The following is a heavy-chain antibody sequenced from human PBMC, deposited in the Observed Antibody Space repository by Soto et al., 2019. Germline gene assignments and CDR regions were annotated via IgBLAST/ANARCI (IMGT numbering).Heavy chain of an antibody. V-gene: IGHV3-30*18. CDR1: GFTFSSYG. D-gene: IGHD6-19*01. Sequence: QVQLVESGGGVVQPGRSLRLSCAASGFTFSSYGMHWVRQAPGKGLEWVAVISYDGSNKYYADSVKGRFTISRDNSKNTLYLQMNSLRAEDTAVYYCAKPYSSGWYHAFDIWDQGTMVTVSS. CDR2: ISYDGSNK. J-gene: IGHJ3*02. CDR3: AKPYSSGWYHAFDI.